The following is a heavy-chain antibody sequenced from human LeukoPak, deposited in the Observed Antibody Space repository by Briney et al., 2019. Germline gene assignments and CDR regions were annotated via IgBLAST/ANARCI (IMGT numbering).Heavy chain of an antibody. Sequence: PGGSLRLSCAASGFTFSSYSMNWVRQAPGKGLEWVSSISSSSSYIYYADSVKGRFTISRDNAKNSLYLQMNSLRAEDTAVCYCAREGTHIVVVPAAMHYYYYYMDVWGKGTTVTVSS. J-gene: IGHJ6*03. V-gene: IGHV3-21*01. D-gene: IGHD2-2*01. CDR2: ISSSSSYI. CDR1: GFTFSSYS. CDR3: AREGTHIVVVPAAMHYYYYYMDV.